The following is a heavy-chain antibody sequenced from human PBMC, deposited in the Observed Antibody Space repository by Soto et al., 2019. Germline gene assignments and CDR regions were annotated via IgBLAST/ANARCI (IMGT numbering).Heavy chain of an antibody. CDR1: GYTFTSYD. V-gene: IGHV1-8*01. J-gene: IGHJ2*01. D-gene: IGHD3-22*01. CDR3: ARGLGSSGYYWYFDL. Sequence: ASVKVFCKASGYTFTSYDINWVRQATGQGLEWMGWMNPNSGNTGYAQKFQGRVTMTRNTSISTAYMELSSLRSEDTAVYYCARGLGSSGYYWYFDLWGRGTLVTVSS. CDR2: MNPNSGNT.